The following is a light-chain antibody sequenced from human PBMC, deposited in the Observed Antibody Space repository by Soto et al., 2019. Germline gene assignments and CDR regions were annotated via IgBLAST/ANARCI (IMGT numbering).Light chain of an antibody. CDR3: QQTFSNLLS. CDR2: SAS. Sequence: LQLTQSPSSLSASAGDRVTIACRASESISNYLSWYQLKPGEAPKVLIYSASTLRDGVPSRFSGTGSGTEFTLTISSLQPEDVATYFCQQTFSNLLSFGGGTKVEIK. V-gene: IGKV1-39*01. CDR1: ESISNY. J-gene: IGKJ4*01.